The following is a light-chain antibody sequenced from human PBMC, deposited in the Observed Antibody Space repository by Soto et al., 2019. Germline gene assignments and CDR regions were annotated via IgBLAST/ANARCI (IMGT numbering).Light chain of an antibody. CDR2: AAS. Sequence: IQLTQTPSSLYASVGDRVTITCRASQGISSFLAWYQQKPGEAPKLLIYAASSLQSGVPSRISGSGVGTDFTLTITSLQPEDFATYYCQQVESYPSTFGGGTKVEMK. V-gene: IGKV1-9*01. CDR3: QQVESYPST. J-gene: IGKJ4*01. CDR1: QGISSF.